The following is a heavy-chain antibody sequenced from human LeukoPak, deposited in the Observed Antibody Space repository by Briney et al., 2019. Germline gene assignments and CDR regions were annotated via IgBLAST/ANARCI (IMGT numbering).Heavy chain of an antibody. Sequence: SETLSLTCTVSGGSISSSSYYWGWIRQPPGKGLEWIGRIYTTGSTNYNPSLKSRVTISADTSKNQFSLKLSSVTAADTAVYFCARAFRGVDSWGQGTLVTASS. J-gene: IGHJ4*02. V-gene: IGHV4-39*07. CDR2: IYTTGST. CDR1: GGSISSSSYY. CDR3: ARAFRGVDS. D-gene: IGHD3-10*01.